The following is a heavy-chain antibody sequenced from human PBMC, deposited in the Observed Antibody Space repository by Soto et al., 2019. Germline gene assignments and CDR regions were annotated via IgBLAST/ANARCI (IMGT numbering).Heavy chain of an antibody. V-gene: IGHV1-24*01. CDR2: FDPEDGET. Sequence: ASVKVSCKVSGYTLTELSMHWVRQAPGKGLEWMGGFDPEDGETIYAQKFQGRVTMTEDTATDTAYMELSSLRAEDTAVYYCARDIKTWFGELMEYYYYGMDVWGQGTTVTVSS. D-gene: IGHD3-10*01. J-gene: IGHJ6*02. CDR3: ARDIKTWFGELMEYYYYGMDV. CDR1: GYTLTELS.